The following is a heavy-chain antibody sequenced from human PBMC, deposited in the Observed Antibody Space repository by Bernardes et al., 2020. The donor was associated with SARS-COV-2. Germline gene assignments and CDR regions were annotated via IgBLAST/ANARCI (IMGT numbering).Heavy chain of an antibody. CDR3: ARTPGGITMIVVVPPAYFDL. D-gene: IGHD3-22*01. V-gene: IGHV4-39*01. Sequence: SETLSLTCTVSGGSISSSSYYWGWLRQPPGKGLEWIGSIYYSGSTYYNPSLKSRVTISVDTSKNQFSLKLSSVTAADTAVYYCARTPGGITMIVVVPPAYFDLWGRGTLVTVSS. CDR1: GGSISSSSYY. J-gene: IGHJ2*01. CDR2: IYYSGST.